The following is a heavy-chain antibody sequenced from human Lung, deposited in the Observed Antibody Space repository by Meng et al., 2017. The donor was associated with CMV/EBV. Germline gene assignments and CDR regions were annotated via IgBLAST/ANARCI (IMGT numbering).Heavy chain of an antibody. D-gene: IGHD2-2*02. CDR3: ARLRIVPAAIPYIHAFDI. V-gene: IGHV4-34*01. CDR2: INHSGST. J-gene: IGHJ3*02. Sequence: GSLRLXXAVYGGSFSGYYWSWIRQPPGKGLEWIGEINHSGSTNYNPSLKSRVTISVDTSKNQFSLKLSSVTAADTAVYYRARLRIVPAAIPYIHAFDIWGQGXMVTVSS. CDR1: GGSFSGYY.